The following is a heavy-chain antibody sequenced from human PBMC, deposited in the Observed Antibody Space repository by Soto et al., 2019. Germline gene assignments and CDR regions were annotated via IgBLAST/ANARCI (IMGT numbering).Heavy chain of an antibody. J-gene: IGHJ6*02. D-gene: IGHD5-18*01. V-gene: IGHV4-59*01. CDR2: IYYSGST. Sequence: SETLSLTCTVSGGSISSYYWSWIRQPPGKGLEWIGYIYYSGSTNYNPSLKSRVTISVDTSKTQFSLKLSSVTAADTAVYYCARGAWRGYSYGSHYYYYYGMDVWGQGTTVTVSS. CDR1: GGSISSYY. CDR3: ARGAWRGYSYGSHYYYYYGMDV.